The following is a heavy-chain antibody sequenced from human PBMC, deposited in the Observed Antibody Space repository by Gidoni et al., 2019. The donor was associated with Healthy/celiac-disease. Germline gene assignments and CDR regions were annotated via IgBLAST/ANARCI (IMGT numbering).Heavy chain of an antibody. Sequence: QVQLQESGPGLVKPSETLSLTCTVSGGSISSYYWSWIRQPPGKGLEWIGYIYYSGSTNYNPSLKSRVTISVDTSKNQFSLKLSSVTAADTAVYYCARAFSRDGYNWGYWGQGTLVTVSS. J-gene: IGHJ4*02. CDR2: IYYSGST. D-gene: IGHD5-12*01. CDR3: ARAFSRDGYNWGY. CDR1: GGSISSYY. V-gene: IGHV4-59*01.